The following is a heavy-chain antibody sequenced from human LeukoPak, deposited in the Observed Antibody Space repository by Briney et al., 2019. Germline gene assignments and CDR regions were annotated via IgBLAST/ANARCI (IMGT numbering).Heavy chain of an antibody. V-gene: IGHV4-30-4*08. D-gene: IGHD3-3*01. J-gene: IGHJ5*02. CDR1: GGSISSGDYY. Sequence: SQTLSLTCTVSGGSISSGDYYWSWIRQPPGKGLEWTGYIYYSGSTYYNPSLKSRVTISVDTSKNQFSLKLSSVTAADTAVYYCARDRITIFGVVQNWFDPWGQGTLVTVSS. CDR2: IYYSGST. CDR3: ARDRITIFGVVQNWFDP.